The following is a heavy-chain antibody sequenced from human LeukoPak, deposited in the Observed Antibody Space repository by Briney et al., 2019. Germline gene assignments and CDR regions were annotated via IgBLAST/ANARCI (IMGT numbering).Heavy chain of an antibody. CDR2: ISGSGTNT. CDR3: ATYRQVMLPFES. Sequence: GGSLRLSCAASGFTFSSYAMSWVRQAPGKGLEWVSVISGSGTNTYYADSVRGRFTISRDNSRSTLFLQMNSLRAEDTAIYYCATYRQVMLPFESWGQGTLVTVSS. V-gene: IGHV3-23*01. CDR1: GFTFSSYA. J-gene: IGHJ4*02. D-gene: IGHD5-18*01.